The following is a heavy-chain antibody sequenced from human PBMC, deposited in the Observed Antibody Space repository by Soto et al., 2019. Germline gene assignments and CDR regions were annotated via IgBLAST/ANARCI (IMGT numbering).Heavy chain of an antibody. CDR3: ARSGLNSFDI. Sequence: QVQLVESGGGVVQPGRSLRLSCAASGFTFTNYAMHWVRQATGKGLEWVAIISYDGNNKYYADSVKGRFTISRDSSKSTLYLQMNSLRADDTAVYYCARSGLNSFDIWGQGTVITVSS. V-gene: IGHV3-30-3*01. J-gene: IGHJ3*02. D-gene: IGHD3-10*01. CDR1: GFTFTNYA. CDR2: ISYDGNNK.